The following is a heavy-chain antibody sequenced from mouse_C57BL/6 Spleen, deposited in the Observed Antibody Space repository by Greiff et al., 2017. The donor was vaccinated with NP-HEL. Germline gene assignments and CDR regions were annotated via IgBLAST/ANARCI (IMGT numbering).Heavy chain of an antibody. J-gene: IGHJ2*01. CDR3: ARSYDGYFPYFDY. CDR1: GYTFTSYW. D-gene: IGHD2-3*01. Sequence: QVQLQQPGAELVMPGASVKLSCKASGYTFTSYWMHWVKQRPGQGLEWIGEIDPSDSYTNYNQKFKGKSTLTVDKSSSTAYMQLSSLTSEDSAVYYCARSYDGYFPYFDYWGQGTTLTVSS. V-gene: IGHV1-69*01. CDR2: IDPSDSYT.